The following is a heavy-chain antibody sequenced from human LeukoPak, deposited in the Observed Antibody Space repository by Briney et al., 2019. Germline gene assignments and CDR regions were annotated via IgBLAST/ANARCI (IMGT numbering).Heavy chain of an antibody. Sequence: SETLSLTCTVSGVSISSYYWSWIRQPPGKGLESIGYIYYSGSTNYNPSLKSRVTISVDTSKNQFSLRLSSVTAADTAVYYCARGYSSSWYWDYWGQGTLVTVSS. D-gene: IGHD6-13*01. J-gene: IGHJ4*02. CDR2: IYYSGST. V-gene: IGHV4-59*01. CDR1: GVSISSYY. CDR3: ARGYSSSWYWDY.